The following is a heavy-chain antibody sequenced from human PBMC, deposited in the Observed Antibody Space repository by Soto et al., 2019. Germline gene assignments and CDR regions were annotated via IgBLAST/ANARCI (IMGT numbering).Heavy chain of an antibody. D-gene: IGHD6-19*01. Sequence: QVQLVQSGAEVKKPGSSVKVSCKASGGTFSSYTISWVRQAPGQGLEWMGRIIPILGIANYAHKFQGRVTITADQSTSTAYMELSSLRSEYTAVYYCSGCTNDGGFDYWGQGTLVTVSS. V-gene: IGHV1-69*02. CDR1: GGTFSSYT. J-gene: IGHJ4*02. CDR2: IIPILGIA. CDR3: SGCTNDGGFDY.